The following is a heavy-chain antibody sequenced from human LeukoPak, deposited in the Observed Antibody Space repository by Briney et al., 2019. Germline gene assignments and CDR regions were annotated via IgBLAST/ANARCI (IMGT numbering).Heavy chain of an antibody. J-gene: IGHJ6*03. CDR1: GGSFSGYY. CDR2: INHSGCT. Sequence: PSETLSLTCAAYGGSFSGYYWSWIRQPPGKGLEWIGEINHSGCTNYNPSLKSRVTISVDTSKNQFSLKLSSVTAADTAVYYCARGRITIFGVVKYTYYYYMDVWGKGTTVTVSS. D-gene: IGHD3-3*01. V-gene: IGHV4-34*01. CDR3: ARGRITIFGVVKYTYYYYMDV.